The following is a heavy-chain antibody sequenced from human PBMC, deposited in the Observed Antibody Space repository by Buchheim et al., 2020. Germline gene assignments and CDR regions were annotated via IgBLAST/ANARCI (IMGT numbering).Heavy chain of an antibody. V-gene: IGHV4-31*03. J-gene: IGHJ6*02. D-gene: IGHD6-6*01. CDR2: IYYSGST. CDR1: GGSISSGGYY. Sequence: QVQLQESGPGLVKPSQTLSLTCTVSGGSISSGGYYWSWIRQHPGKGLEWIGYIYYSGSTYYNPSLKSRVTISVDKSKNQFFLKLSSVTAADTAVYYCASSRVDHYSSSSEYYYYYGMDVWGQGTT. CDR3: ASSRVDHYSSSSEYYYYYGMDV.